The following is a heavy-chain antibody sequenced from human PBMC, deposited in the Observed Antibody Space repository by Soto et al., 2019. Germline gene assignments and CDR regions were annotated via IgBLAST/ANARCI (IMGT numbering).Heavy chain of an antibody. J-gene: IGHJ4*02. Sequence: GASVKVSCKASGYTFTSYYMHWVRQAPGQGLEWMGWISGHNGNTNYAQKLQGRVTMTTDTSTSTAYMELRSLRSDDTAVYYCARENNWNPFDYWGQGTLVTVSS. CDR2: ISGHNGNT. CDR3: ARENNWNPFDY. D-gene: IGHD1-20*01. V-gene: IGHV1-18*04. CDR1: GYTFTSYY.